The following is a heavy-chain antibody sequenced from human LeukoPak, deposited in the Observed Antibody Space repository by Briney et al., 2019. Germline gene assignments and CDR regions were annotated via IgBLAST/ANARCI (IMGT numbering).Heavy chain of an antibody. CDR3: ASIYGDHAVDF. D-gene: IGHD4-17*01. Sequence: VGSLRLSCAASGFTFSTYSMNWVRQAPGKGLDWVSSISSGSSYISYADSVKGRFTVSRDNAKNSLYLQMNSLRAEATAVYYCASIYGDHAVDFWGQGTLVTVSS. CDR2: ISSGSSYI. CDR1: GFTFSTYS. J-gene: IGHJ4*02. V-gene: IGHV3-21*01.